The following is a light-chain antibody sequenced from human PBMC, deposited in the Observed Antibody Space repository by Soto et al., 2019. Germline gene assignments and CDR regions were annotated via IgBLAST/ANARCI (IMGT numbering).Light chain of an antibody. V-gene: IGKV1-27*01. CDR2: AAS. CDR1: QGVSNY. CDR3: QKYNGAPRA. J-gene: IGKJ1*01. Sequence: DLQMTQSPSSLSASVGDRVTITCRACQGVSNYLAWYQQKPGKVPKLLIYAASTLQSGVPSRFSGSGSGTDFTLIISSLQPEDVATYYCQKYNGAPRAFGQGTKVEIK.